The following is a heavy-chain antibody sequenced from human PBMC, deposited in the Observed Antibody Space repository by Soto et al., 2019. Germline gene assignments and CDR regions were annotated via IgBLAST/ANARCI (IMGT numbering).Heavy chain of an antibody. CDR2: IYSAGST. D-gene: IGHD5-18*01. Sequence: EVQLVESGGGLVQPGGSLRLSCAASGFTVSTNFMTWVRQAPGKGLEWGSVIYSAGSTFYADSVKGRFTITRDNSKNTLYFQLNSLKAEDTAVYYCARARMQLWPNYYDDGLDVWGQGTTVTVSS. CDR1: GFTVSTNF. V-gene: IGHV3-66*01. CDR3: ARARMQLWPNYYDDGLDV. J-gene: IGHJ6*02.